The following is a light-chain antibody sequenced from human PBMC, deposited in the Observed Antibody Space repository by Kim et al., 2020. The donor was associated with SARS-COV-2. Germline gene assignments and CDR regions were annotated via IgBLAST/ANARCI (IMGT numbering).Light chain of an antibody. CDR1: QSLVHNNEITY. CDR2: QVS. Sequence: VVLTQVPLSLPVTPGQAASISCRSSQSLVHNNEITYLNWFQKRPGQSPRRLIYQVSNRDSGVPDRFSGSGSGNDFTLKISSVEAEDVGIYFCMQGVHWPYTFGQGTKLEI. V-gene: IGKV2-30*02. CDR3: MQGVHWPYT. J-gene: IGKJ2*01.